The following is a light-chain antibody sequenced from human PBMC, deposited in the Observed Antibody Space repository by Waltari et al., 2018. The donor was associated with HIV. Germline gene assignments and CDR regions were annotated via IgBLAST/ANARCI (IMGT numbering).Light chain of an antibody. CDR2: AAS. CDR1: QNIRNY. Sequence: DIQMTQSPSSLSASVGDRVTITCRSSQNIRNYLNWYHQRPGRAPELLISAASDLHTGAPSRFSGSGSGTEFSLTISGLQREDFGIYYCQQNYGSPWTFGRGTNV. V-gene: IGKV1-39*01. CDR3: QQNYGSPWT. J-gene: IGKJ1*01.